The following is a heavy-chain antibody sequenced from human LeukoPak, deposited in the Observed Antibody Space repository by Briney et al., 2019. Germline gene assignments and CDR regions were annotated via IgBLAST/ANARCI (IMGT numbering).Heavy chain of an antibody. D-gene: IGHD3-16*02. CDR3: ARMVISSYYFDY. CDR1: GFSLSTRGMR. Sequence: SGPTLVNPTQTPTLTCTFSGFSLSTRGMRVSWIRQPPGKALEWLARIDWDDDKFYSTSLKTRLTISKDTSKNQVVLTMTNMDPVDTATYYCARMVISSYYFDYWGQGTLVTVSS. CDR2: IDWDDDK. J-gene: IGHJ4*02. V-gene: IGHV2-70*04.